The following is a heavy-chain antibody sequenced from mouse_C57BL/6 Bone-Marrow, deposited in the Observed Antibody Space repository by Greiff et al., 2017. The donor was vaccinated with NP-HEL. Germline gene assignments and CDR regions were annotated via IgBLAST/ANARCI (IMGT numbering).Heavy chain of an antibody. V-gene: IGHV10-1*01. Sequence: EAGGGLVQPKGSLKLSCAASGFSFNTYAMNWVRQAPGKGLEWVARIRSKSNNYATYYADSVKDRFTISRDDSESMLYLQMNNLKTEDTAMYYCVRQGGLYGMDYWGQGTSVTVSS. CDR2: IRSKSNNYAT. CDR3: VRQGGLYGMDY. J-gene: IGHJ4*01. CDR1: GFSFNTYA. D-gene: IGHD3-3*01.